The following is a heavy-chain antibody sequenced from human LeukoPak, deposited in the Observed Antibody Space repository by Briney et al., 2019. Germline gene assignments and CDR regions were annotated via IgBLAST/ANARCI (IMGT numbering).Heavy chain of an antibody. J-gene: IGHJ4*02. CDR2: ISDSSAGDST. D-gene: IGHD6-13*01. CDR1: GFTFTSYA. V-gene: IGHV3-23*01. Sequence: PGGSLTLSCAASGFTFTSYAMSWVRQTPGTGLEWVSFISDSSAGDSTYYADSVRGRFTISRDSSKSTLYLQMNSLRAEDTAVYYCARHPDAGTVDYWGQGTLVTVSS. CDR3: ARHPDAGTVDY.